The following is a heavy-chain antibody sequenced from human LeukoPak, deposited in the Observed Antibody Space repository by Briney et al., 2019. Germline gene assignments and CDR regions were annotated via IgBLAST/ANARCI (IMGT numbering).Heavy chain of an antibody. D-gene: IGHD3-10*01. Sequence: GGSLRLSCAASGFTFSNAWMNWVRQAPGKGLEWVGRIKSKTDGGTTDYAAPVKGRFTVSRDGSKNTLYLQMNSLKTEDTAVYYCTTGGPITMVRGVLYYWGQGTLVTVSS. CDR3: TTGGPITMVRGVLYY. CDR2: IKSKTDGGTT. CDR1: GFTFSNAW. J-gene: IGHJ4*02. V-gene: IGHV3-15*07.